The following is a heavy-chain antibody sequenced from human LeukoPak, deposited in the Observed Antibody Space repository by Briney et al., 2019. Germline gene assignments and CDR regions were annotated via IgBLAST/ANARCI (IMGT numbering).Heavy chain of an antibody. D-gene: IGHD3-16*01. CDR3: ARDWGKGEYYFDY. V-gene: IGHV1-46*01. CDR1: GYPFISYF. J-gene: IGHJ4*02. Sequence: GASVKVSCKASGYPFISYFIHWVRQAPGQGLEWMGIINPSSGDTNYAQQFQGRVTVTTDTSTSTIYMELSSLRSDDTGVYYCARDWGKGEYYFDYWGQGTLVTVSS. CDR2: INPSSGDT.